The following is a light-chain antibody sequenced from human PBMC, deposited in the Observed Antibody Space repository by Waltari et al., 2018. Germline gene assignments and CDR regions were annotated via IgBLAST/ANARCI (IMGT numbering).Light chain of an antibody. CDR2: DVS. CDR1: SSDVGSYNL. CDR3: CSYAGSHTVL. V-gene: IGLV2-23*02. Sequence: QSALTQPASVSGSPGQSITISCTGTSSDVGSYNLVSWYQQHPGKAPKLIIHDVSRRPSGISDRFPASKSGNTASLTISGLQAEDEADYYCCSYAGSHTVLFGGGTKVTVL. J-gene: IGLJ2*01.